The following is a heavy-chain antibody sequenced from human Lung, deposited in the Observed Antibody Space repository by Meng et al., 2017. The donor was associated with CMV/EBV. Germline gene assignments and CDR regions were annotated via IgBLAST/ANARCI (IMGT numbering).Heavy chain of an antibody. CDR1: GASIGSSGSD. CDR3: ASWVRGLDMYFFDY. V-gene: IGHV4-31*02. CDR2: ISYNETT. Sequence: SGASIGSSGSDWSYHRHQPGKGLGWVGYISYNETTDYNPSLKSRVTISIDTSTDQFSLRLSSVTTASTAVYYCASWVRGLDMYFFDYWGQGNLVTVSS. J-gene: IGHJ4*02. D-gene: IGHD3-10*01.